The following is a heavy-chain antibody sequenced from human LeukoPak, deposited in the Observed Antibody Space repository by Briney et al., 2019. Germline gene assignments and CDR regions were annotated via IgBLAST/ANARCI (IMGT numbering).Heavy chain of an antibody. CDR3: ARGGKCSDGKCYLIDY. J-gene: IGHJ4*02. Sequence: GGSLTLSCVASGLTFSNSAMHWVRQAPGKGLEWVAIMSFDGSHERYGDSVKGRFTLSRDNSKNTLYLQVNSLRTEDTAVYYCARGGKCSDGKCYLIDYWGQGTLVTVSS. CDR1: GLTFSNSA. V-gene: IGHV3-30*04. D-gene: IGHD2-15*01. CDR2: MSFDGSHE.